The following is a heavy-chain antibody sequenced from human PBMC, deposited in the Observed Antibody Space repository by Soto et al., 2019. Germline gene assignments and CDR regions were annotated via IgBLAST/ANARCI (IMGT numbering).Heavy chain of an antibody. D-gene: IGHD2-2*01. CDR1: GGSFSGYY. V-gene: IGHV4-34*01. Sequence: ASETLSLTCVVYGGSFSGYYWSWIRQSPGKGLEWIGGINHRGSTNYNPSLESRVTISVDTSKNQFSLELPSVTAADTAMYYCARDGFCTSTTCRVGNWFDPWGQGTLVTVSS. J-gene: IGHJ5*02. CDR3: ARDGFCTSTTCRVGNWFDP. CDR2: INHRGST.